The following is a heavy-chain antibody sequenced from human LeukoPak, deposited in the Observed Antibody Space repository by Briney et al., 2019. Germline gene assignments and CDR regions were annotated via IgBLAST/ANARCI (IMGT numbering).Heavy chain of an antibody. V-gene: IGHV1-69*13. Sequence: SVMVSCKASGGTFSSYAISWVRQAPGQGLEWMGGIIPIFGTANYAQKFQGRVTITADESTSTAYMELSSLRSEDTAVYYCAREADYDFWSGISRAFDYWGQGTLVTVSS. CDR3: AREADYDFWSGISRAFDY. CDR2: IIPIFGTA. CDR1: GGTFSSYA. D-gene: IGHD3-3*01. J-gene: IGHJ4*02.